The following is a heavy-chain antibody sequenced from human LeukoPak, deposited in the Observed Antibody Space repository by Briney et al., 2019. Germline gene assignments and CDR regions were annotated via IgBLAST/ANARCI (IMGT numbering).Heavy chain of an antibody. D-gene: IGHD4-17*01. CDR2: IYYSGST. CDR1: GGSISSYY. Sequence: SETLSLTCTVSGGSISSYYWSWIRQPPGKGLEWIGYIYYSGSTNYNPSLKSRVTISVDTSKNQFSLKLSSVTAADTAVYYCARMETVTTWSYFDYGAREPWSPSPQ. V-gene: IGHV4-59*08. J-gene: IGHJ4*02. CDR3: ARMETVTTWSYFDY.